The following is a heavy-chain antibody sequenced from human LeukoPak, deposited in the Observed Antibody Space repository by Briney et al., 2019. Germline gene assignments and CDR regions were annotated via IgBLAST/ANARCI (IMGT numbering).Heavy chain of an antibody. CDR2: INPSGGST. CDR1: GYTFTSYF. D-gene: IGHD5/OR15-5a*01. J-gene: IGHJ3*02. Sequence: GAAVKVSCKASGYTFTSYFMHWVRQAPEQGLEWMGIINPSGGSTNYAQKFQGRVTMTRDTSTSTVYMELSSLRSEDTAVYYCARGDHVRIYAESAFDIWGQGTMVTVSS. CDR3: ARGDHVRIYAESAFDI. V-gene: IGHV1-46*01.